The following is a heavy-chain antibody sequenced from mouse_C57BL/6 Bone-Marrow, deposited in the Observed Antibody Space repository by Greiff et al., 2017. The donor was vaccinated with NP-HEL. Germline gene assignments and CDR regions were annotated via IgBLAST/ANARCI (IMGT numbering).Heavy chain of an antibody. CDR3: AREGWGDYAMDY. CDR2: INPNNGGT. V-gene: IGHV1-26*01. D-gene: IGHD1-1*02. CDR1: GYTFTDYY. Sequence: EVQLQQSGPELVKPGASVKISCKASGYTFTDYYMNWVKQSHGKSLEWIGDINPNNGGTSYNQQFKGKATLTVDKSSSTAYMELRSLTSEDSAVYYCAREGWGDYAMDYWGQGTSVTVSS. J-gene: IGHJ4*01.